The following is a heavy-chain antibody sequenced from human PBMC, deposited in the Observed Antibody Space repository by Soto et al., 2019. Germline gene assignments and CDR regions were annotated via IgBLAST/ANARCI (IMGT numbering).Heavy chain of an antibody. J-gene: IGHJ4*01. Sequence: QLQLQESGPGLVKPSDTLSLTCTVSGYSISSSPCLWGRLRPAPGKGLEWVVSMYGSGTTYSNPSSQSRVCIYVDTSKSQFSLKLTSVPATDTAFYDCVRHSENPVMAGAAVAYWGHGTLVNASS. CDR1: GYSISSSPCL. CDR2: MYGSGTT. V-gene: IGHV4-39*01. CDR3: VRHSENPVMAGAAVAY. D-gene: IGHD2-8*01.